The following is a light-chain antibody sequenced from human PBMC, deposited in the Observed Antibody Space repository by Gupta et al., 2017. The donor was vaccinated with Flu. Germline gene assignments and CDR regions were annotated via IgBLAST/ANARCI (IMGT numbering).Light chain of an antibody. CDR2: EVS. Sequence: SITISCTGTRSDIGGYKYVSWYQQFPGKAPHLIISEVSYRPSGVSSRFSGSKSGNTASLTXSXLQAEDXADYYCSSYSTSNTLVFGTGTQVTVL. V-gene: IGLV2-14*01. CDR1: RSDIGGYKY. CDR3: SSYSTSNTLV. J-gene: IGLJ1*01.